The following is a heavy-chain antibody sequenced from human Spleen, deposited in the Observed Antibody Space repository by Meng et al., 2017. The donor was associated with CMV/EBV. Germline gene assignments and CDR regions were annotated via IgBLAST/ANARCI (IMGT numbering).Heavy chain of an antibody. CDR1: GFTFGDYA. V-gene: IGHV3-49*04. D-gene: IGHD2-2*02. CDR2: IRSKAYGGTT. Sequence: GESLKISCTASGFTFGDYAMSWVRQAPGKGLEWVGFIRSKAYGGTTEYAASVKGRFTISRDDSKSIAYLQMNSLKTEDTAVYYCTRELGVPAAIRDRYYYYGMDVWGQGTTVTVSS. CDR3: TRELGVPAAIRDRYYYYGMDV. J-gene: IGHJ6*02.